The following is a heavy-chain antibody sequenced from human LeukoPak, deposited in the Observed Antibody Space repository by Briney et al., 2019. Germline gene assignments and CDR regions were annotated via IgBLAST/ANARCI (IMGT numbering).Heavy chain of an antibody. CDR3: ARVMGRYCSSTSCYVDY. V-gene: IGHV3-23*01. CDR1: GFTLSSYA. CDR2: ISDTGNT. J-gene: IGHJ4*02. Sequence: TGGSLRLSCAASGFTLSSYAMSWVRQAPGKGLEWVSAISDTGNTYHADSVKGRFTISRDNSKNTLYLQMNSLRAEDTAVYYCARVMGRYCSSTSCYVDYWGQGTLVTVSS. D-gene: IGHD2-2*01.